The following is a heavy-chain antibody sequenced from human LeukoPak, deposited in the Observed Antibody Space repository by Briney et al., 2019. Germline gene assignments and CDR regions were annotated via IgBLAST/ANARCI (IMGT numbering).Heavy chain of an antibody. CDR2: ISASSTNT. CDR3: TRHPAEGDY. V-gene: IGHV3-11*03. J-gene: IGHJ4*02. D-gene: IGHD2-15*01. CDR1: GFTFSDFY. Sequence: GGSLRLSCAASGFTFSDFYMSWIRQAPGKGLESVSYISASSTNTNYADSVKGRFTISRDNVKNSLYLQMNSLRPEDTAVYYCTRHPAEGDYWGQGTLVTVYS.